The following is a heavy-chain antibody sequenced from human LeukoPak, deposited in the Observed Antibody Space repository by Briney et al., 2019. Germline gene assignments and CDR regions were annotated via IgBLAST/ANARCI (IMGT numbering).Heavy chain of an antibody. D-gene: IGHD6-6*01. CDR3: ARDIGIAARPVFGY. V-gene: IGHV3-21*01. Sequence: NPGGSLRHSCEASGFTVSNYNMNWVRQAPGKGLEWVSSISSSSSYIYYADSVKGRFTISRDNAKNSLYLQMNSLRAEDAAVYYCARDIGIAARPVFGYWGQGTLVSVSS. CDR1: GFTVSNYN. J-gene: IGHJ4*02. CDR2: ISSSSSYI.